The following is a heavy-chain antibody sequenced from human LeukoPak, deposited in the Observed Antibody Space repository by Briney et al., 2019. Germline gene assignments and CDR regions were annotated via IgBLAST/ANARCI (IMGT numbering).Heavy chain of an antibody. J-gene: IGHJ3*02. V-gene: IGHV4-34*01. D-gene: IGHD1-26*01. CDR1: VGTFSGHY. CDR3: ARASQRETYFNAFDI. CDR2: IDHTGNS. Sequence: SETLSLTCAVYVGTFSGHYWSWIRQPPGKGLEWIGEIDHTGNSNYKSALKSRVTISVDTSKNQFSLKLNSVTAADTAVYHCARASQRETYFNAFDIWGQGTMVTVSS.